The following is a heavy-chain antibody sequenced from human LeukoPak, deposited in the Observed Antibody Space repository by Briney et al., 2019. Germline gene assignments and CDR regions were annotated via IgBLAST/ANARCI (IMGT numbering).Heavy chain of an antibody. CDR1: GFTFSSYA. V-gene: IGHV3-23*01. CDR2: ISGSGGST. D-gene: IGHD6-13*01. J-gene: IGHJ4*02. CDR3: ARRHSSSWY. Sequence: PGGSLRLSCAASGFTFSSYAMSWVRQAPGKGLEWVSAISGSGGSTYYADSVKGRFTISRDNAKNSLYLQMNSLRAEDTAVYYCARRHSSSWYWGQGTLVTVSS.